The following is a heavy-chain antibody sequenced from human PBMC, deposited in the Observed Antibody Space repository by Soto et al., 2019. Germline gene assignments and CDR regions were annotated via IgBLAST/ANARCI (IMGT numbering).Heavy chain of an antibody. J-gene: IGHJ6*02. V-gene: IGHV3-33*01. D-gene: IGHD6-6*01. CDR3: ARGGDSSSSWLSYYYGMDV. CDR1: GFTFSSYG. Sequence: GGSLRLSCAASGFTFSSYGMHWVRQAPGKGLEWVAVIWYDGSNKYYADSVKGRFTISRDNSKNTLYLQMNSLRAEDTAVYYCARGGDSSSSWLSYYYGMDVWGQGTTVTVSS. CDR2: IWYDGSNK.